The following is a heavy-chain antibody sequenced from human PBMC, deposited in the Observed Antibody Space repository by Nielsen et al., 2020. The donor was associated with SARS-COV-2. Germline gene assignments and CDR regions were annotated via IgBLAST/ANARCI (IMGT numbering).Heavy chain of an antibody. Sequence: SETLPLTCAVYGGSFSGYYWSWIRQPPGKGLEWIGEINHSGSTNYNPSLKSRVTISVDTSKNQFSLKLSSVTAADTAVYYCARTRAYYDFYYSGAAGARKDYMDVWGKGTTVTVSS. CDR1: GGSFSGYY. J-gene: IGHJ6*03. CDR3: ARTRAYYDFYYSGAAGARKDYMDV. D-gene: IGHD3-3*01. V-gene: IGHV4-34*01. CDR2: INHSGST.